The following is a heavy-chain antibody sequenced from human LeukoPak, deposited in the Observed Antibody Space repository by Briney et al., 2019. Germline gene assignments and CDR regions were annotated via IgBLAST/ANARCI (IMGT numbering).Heavy chain of an antibody. V-gene: IGHV1-18*01. CDR3: ARRFFDYHYYYYYYMDV. CDR1: GYTFTSYG. CDR2: ISAYNGNT. J-gene: IGHJ6*03. D-gene: IGHD5-12*01. Sequence: ASVKVSCKASGYTFTSYGISWVRQAPGQGLEWMEWISAYNGNTNYAQKLQGRVTMTTDTSTSTAYMELRSLRSDDTAVYYCARRFFDYHYYYYYYMDVWGKGTTVTISS.